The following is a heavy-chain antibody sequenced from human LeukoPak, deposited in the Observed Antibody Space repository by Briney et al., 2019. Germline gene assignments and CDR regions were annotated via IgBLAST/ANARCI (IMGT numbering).Heavy chain of an antibody. J-gene: IGHJ4*02. CDR3: AKSVDYSNYGVDY. V-gene: IGHV3-23*01. CDR2: ISGSGGNT. Sequence: GGSLTLSCAASGFTFSSYAMSWVRQAPGKGLEWVSAISGSGGNTYYADSVKGRFTISRDNSKNTLYLQMNSLRAEDTAVYYCAKSVDYSNYGVDYWGQGTLVTVSS. D-gene: IGHD4-11*01. CDR1: GFTFSSYA.